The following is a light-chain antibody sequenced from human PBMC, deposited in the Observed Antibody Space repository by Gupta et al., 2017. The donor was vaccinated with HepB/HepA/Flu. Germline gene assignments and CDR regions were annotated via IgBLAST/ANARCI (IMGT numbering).Light chain of an antibody. CDR1: QRISSY. CDR3: QQSDSTPYT. J-gene: IGKJ2*01. Sequence: DIQMTQSPSPLSASVGDRVTIACRASQRISSYLNWYQQKPGKAPKLLIYAASRVKSGVPSRFSGSGSGTDFTLTISSLQPEDFATYYCQQSDSTPYTFGQGTKLEIK. CDR2: AAS. V-gene: IGKV1-39*01.